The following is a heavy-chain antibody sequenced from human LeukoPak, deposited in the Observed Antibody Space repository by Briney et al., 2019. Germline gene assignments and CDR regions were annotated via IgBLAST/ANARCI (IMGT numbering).Heavy chain of an antibody. J-gene: IGHJ4*02. CDR3: ARDGYYYDSSGYWRY. CDR2: IIPILGIA. CDR1: GGTFSSYA. D-gene: IGHD3-22*01. V-gene: IGHV1-69*04. Sequence: GSSVKVSCKASGGTFSSYAISWVRQAPGQGLEWMGRIIPILGIANYAQKFQGRVTITADKSTSTAYMELSSLRSEDTAVYYCARDGYYYDSSGYWRYWGQGTLVTVSS.